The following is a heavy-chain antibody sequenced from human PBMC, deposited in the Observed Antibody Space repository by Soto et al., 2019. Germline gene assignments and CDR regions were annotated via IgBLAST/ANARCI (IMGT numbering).Heavy chain of an antibody. CDR3: AREEGYYDSSAYYYDMDV. D-gene: IGHD3-22*01. V-gene: IGHV1-69*13. CDR2: IIPIFGTA. CDR1: GGTFSSYA. J-gene: IGHJ6*02. Sequence: SVKVSCKASGGTFSSYAISWVRQAPGQGLEWMGGIIPIFGTANYAQKFQGRVTITADESTSTAYMELSSLRSEDTAVYYCAREEGYYDSSAYYYDMDVWGQGTTVTVSS.